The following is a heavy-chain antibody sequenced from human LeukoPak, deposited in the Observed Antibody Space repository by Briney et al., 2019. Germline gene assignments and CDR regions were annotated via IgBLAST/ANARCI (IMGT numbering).Heavy chain of an antibody. Sequence: PGRSLRLSCAASGFTSSSYGMHWVRQAPGKGLEWVAVISYDGSNKYYADSVKGRFTISRDNSKNTLYLQMNSLRAEDTAAYYCAKDINVLLWFGPHYWGQGTLVTVSS. CDR2: ISYDGSNK. J-gene: IGHJ4*02. CDR3: AKDINVLLWFGPHY. D-gene: IGHD3-10*01. V-gene: IGHV3-30*18. CDR1: GFTSSSYG.